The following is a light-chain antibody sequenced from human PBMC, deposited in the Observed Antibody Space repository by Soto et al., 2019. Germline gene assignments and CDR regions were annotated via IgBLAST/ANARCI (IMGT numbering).Light chain of an antibody. CDR1: LGIRND. V-gene: IGKV1-17*01. CDR3: LQHDSYPWT. J-gene: IGKJ1*01. Sequence: DIQMTQTPSSLSASVGDSVTITCRASLGIRNDLGWYQHKPGKAPKRLIYAASSLQSGVPSRFSGSGSGTEFTLTISSLQPEDFATYFCLQHDSYPWTFGQGTKVDIK. CDR2: AAS.